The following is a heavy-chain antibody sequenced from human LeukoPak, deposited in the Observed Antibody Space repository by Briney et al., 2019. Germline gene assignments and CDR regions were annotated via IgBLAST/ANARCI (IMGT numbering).Heavy chain of an antibody. Sequence: GGSLTLSCAASGCSFSSYWLSWVRQAPGKGLEWVANIKQDGSEKYNVDSVKGRFTISRDNAKNSLYLQMNSLRAEDTAVYYCARIGYSGWVQTKRSKVDYWGQGTLVTVSS. D-gene: IGHD6-19*01. CDR2: IKQDGSEK. CDR1: GCSFSSYW. V-gene: IGHV3-7*01. CDR3: ARIGYSGWVQTKRSKVDY. J-gene: IGHJ4*02.